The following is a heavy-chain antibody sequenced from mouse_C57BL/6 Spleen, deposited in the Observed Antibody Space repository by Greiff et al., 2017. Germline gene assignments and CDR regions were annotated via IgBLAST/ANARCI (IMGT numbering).Heavy chain of an antibody. CDR3: ARSWYYGSSPWWYFDV. J-gene: IGHJ1*03. D-gene: IGHD1-1*01. V-gene: IGHV1-19*01. Sequence: EVKLQQSGPVLVKPGASVKMSCKASGYTFTDYYMNWVKQSHGKSLEWIGVINPYNGGTSYNQKFKGKATLTVDKSSSTAYMELNSLTSEDSAVYYCARSWYYGSSPWWYFDVWGTGTTVTVSS. CDR1: GYTFTDYY. CDR2: INPYNGGT.